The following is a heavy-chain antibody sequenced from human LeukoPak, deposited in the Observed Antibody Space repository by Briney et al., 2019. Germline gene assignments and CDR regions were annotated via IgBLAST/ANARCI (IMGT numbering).Heavy chain of an antibody. Sequence: GGSLRLSCAASGFTFNTYAMNWVRQASGKGLEWVAVIWYDGSNEYYADSVKGRFTISRDNSKNTLYLQMNSLRAEDSAVYFCARDSASIAAAVYWYFDLWGRGTLVTVSS. CDR1: GFTFNTYA. CDR3: ARDSASIAAAVYWYFDL. J-gene: IGHJ2*01. CDR2: IWYDGSNE. D-gene: IGHD6-13*01. V-gene: IGHV3-33*01.